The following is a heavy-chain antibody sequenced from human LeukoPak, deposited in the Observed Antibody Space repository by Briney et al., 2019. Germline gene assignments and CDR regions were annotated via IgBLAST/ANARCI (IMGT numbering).Heavy chain of an antibody. V-gene: IGHV3-48*01. CDR3: ARALWFGETFPAY. D-gene: IGHD3-10*01. Sequence: HSGGSLRLSCEASGFTFNTYSMNWARQAPGKGLQWVSYISSSSSTIYYADSVKGRFTISRDNAKNSLYLQMNSLRAEDTAVYYCARALWFGETFPAYWGQGTLVTVSS. J-gene: IGHJ4*02. CDR1: GFTFNTYS. CDR2: ISSSSSTI.